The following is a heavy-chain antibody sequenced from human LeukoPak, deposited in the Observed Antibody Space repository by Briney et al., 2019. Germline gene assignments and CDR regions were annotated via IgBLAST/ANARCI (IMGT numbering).Heavy chain of an antibody. CDR2: INHSGST. CDR3: ARGPRIVVVPATSDYHYXXXDY. J-gene: IGHJ4*02. V-gene: IGHV4-34*01. CDR1: GGSFSGYY. Sequence: SPSEALSLTCAVYGGSFSGYYWSWIRQPPGKGLEWIGEINHSGSTNYNPSLKSRVTISVDTSKNQFSLKLSSVTAADTAVYYCARGPRIVVVPATSDYHYXXXDYWGLGTLVTVSS. D-gene: IGHD2-2*01.